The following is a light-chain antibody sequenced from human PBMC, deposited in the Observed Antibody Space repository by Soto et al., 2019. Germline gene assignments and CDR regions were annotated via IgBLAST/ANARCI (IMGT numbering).Light chain of an antibody. CDR1: ESVASNY. CDR3: QQYGSSPWT. CDR2: TAS. Sequence: TLSLSPGDSAALSCRASESVASNYLAWYQQKRGQAPRLLIYTASSRATGIPDRFSGGGSGADFTLTISRLEPEDSAAYYCQQYGSSPWTLGQGTKVDIK. J-gene: IGKJ1*01. V-gene: IGKV3-20*01.